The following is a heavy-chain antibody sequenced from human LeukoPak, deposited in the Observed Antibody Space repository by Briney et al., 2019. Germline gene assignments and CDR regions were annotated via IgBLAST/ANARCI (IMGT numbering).Heavy chain of an antibody. CDR1: GYTFTGYY. D-gene: IGHD1-26*01. CDR2: INPNSGGT. Sequence: ASVKVSCKASGYTFTGYYMHWVRQAPGQGLEWMGWINPNSGGTNYAQRVQGRVTMTRDTSISTAYMELSRLRSDDTAVYYCASWYSGSDGPVRHNDAFDIWGQGTMVTVSS. J-gene: IGHJ3*02. V-gene: IGHV1-2*02. CDR3: ASWYSGSDGPVRHNDAFDI.